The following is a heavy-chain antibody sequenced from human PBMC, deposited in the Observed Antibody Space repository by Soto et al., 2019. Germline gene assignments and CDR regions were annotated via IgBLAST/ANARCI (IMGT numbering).Heavy chain of an antibody. CDR1: GFTFSSYS. CDR2: ISSSSSYI. CDR3: ARDPPANWGAFDI. Sequence: GGSLRLSCAASGFTFSSYSMNWVRQAPGKGLEWVSSISSSSSYIYYADSVKGRFTISRDNAKNSLYLQMNSLRAEDTAVYYCARDPPANWGAFDIWGQGTMVTVSS. J-gene: IGHJ3*02. V-gene: IGHV3-21*01. D-gene: IGHD7-27*01.